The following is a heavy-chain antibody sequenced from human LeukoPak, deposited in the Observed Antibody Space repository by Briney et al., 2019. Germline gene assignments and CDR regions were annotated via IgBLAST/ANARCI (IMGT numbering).Heavy chain of an antibody. Sequence: SETLSLTCTVSGGSISSYYWSWIRQPPGMGLEWIGYIYYSGSTNYNPYLKSRVTISVDTSKNQFSLKLSSVTAADTAVYYCARTYCGGDCYSPDAFDIWGQGTMVTVSS. D-gene: IGHD2-21*02. J-gene: IGHJ3*02. CDR3: ARTYCGGDCYSPDAFDI. CDR2: IYYSGST. CDR1: GGSISSYY. V-gene: IGHV4-59*08.